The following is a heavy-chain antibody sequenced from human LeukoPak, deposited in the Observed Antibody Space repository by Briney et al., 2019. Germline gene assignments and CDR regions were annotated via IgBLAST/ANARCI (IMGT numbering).Heavy chain of an antibody. Sequence: SVEVSCKASGGTFSSYAISWVRQAPGQGLEWMGGIIPIFGTANYAQKFQGRVTITADESTSTAYMELSSLRSEDTAVYYCASGLSGYDSWNPFDYWGQGTLVTVSS. CDR2: IIPIFGTA. D-gene: IGHD5-12*01. CDR1: GGTFSSYA. J-gene: IGHJ4*02. V-gene: IGHV1-69*13. CDR3: ASGLSGYDSWNPFDY.